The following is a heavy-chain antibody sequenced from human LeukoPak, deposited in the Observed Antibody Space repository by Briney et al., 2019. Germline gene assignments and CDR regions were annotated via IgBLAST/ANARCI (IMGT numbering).Heavy chain of an antibody. CDR3: ARFAGSGSYYIDY. J-gene: IGHJ4*02. V-gene: IGHV3-11*01. D-gene: IGHD3-10*01. CDR2: IGGSGTTI. Sequence: GGSLRLSCAASGFTFSDYYMSWIRQAPGKGLEWVSYIGGSGTTIFYAHSVKGRFTISRDNAKNSLYLQMDSLRAEDTAVYYCARFAGSGSYYIDYWGQGTLITVSS. CDR1: GFTFSDYY.